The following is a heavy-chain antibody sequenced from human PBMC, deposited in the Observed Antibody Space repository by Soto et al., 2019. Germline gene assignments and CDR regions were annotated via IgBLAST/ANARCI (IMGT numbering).Heavy chain of an antibody. CDR1: GGSISSYY. V-gene: IGHV4-59*08. J-gene: IGHJ4*01. D-gene: IGHD6-19*01. CDR2: IYYGGST. CDR3: ARHDGFSSGWIFDY. Sequence: SETLSLTCTVSGGSISSYYWSWIRQPPGKGLEWIGYIYYGGSTNYNPSLKSRVTISVDTSNNQLSLKLRSVTAADTAVYYCARHDGFSSGWIFDYWGHGTLVTVSS.